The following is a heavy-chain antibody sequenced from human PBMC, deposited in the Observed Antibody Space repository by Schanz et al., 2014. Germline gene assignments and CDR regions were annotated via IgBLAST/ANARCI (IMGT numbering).Heavy chain of an antibody. Sequence: EVPLMESGGGLVKPGGSLRLSCAASGITFSSHSFNWVRQAPGKGLEWISYITYNGGTIYYADSVKGRFTISRDNAKNSLYLEMNSLRAEDTAVYYCAKTPREYCNYDNCPNWFDSWGQGTLVTVSS. CDR1: GITFSSHS. D-gene: IGHD2-15*01. V-gene: IGHV3-48*01. CDR3: AKTPREYCNYDNCPNWFDS. J-gene: IGHJ5*01. CDR2: ITYNGGTI.